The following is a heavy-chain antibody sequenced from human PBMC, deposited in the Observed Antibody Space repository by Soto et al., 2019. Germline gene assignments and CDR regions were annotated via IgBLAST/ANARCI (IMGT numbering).Heavy chain of an antibody. D-gene: IGHD2-21*02. CDR1: GGSISSEYFH. CDR2: IHYTGSI. V-gene: IGHV4-30-4*08. J-gene: IGHJ6*02. Sequence: QVQLQQSGPGLVEPSQTLSLTCAVSGGSISSEYFHWTWIRQSPGKGLEWIGYIHYTGSIMYNPSFKSRLTMAVDTIKNQFSLQLTSVTAADTAVYFCAREDDGGDRDYYGLDVWGQGTTVTVSS. CDR3: AREDDGGDRDYYGLDV.